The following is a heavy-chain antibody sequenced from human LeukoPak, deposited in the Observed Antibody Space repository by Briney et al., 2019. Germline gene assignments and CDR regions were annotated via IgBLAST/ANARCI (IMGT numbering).Heavy chain of an antibody. CDR3: TRSITGGDYIYAFDI. V-gene: IGHV3-74*01. CDR2: INSDGSST. CDR1: RLTFSNYW. Sequence: PGGSLRLSCAASRLTFSNYWMYWVRQAPGKGLVWVSRINSDGSSTTYADSVKGRFTISRDNAKNTLYLQMNSLRAEDSAVYYCTRSITGGDYIYAFDIWGQGTMVTVSS. D-gene: IGHD2-21*02. J-gene: IGHJ3*02.